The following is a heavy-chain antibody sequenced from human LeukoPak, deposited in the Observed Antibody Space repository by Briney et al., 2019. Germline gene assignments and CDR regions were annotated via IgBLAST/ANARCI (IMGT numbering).Heavy chain of an antibody. J-gene: IGHJ4*02. D-gene: IGHD2-2*01. CDR2: IRYDGSNK. CDR1: GFTFSSYG. CDR3: AKEFEGYCSSTSCYGYGY. V-gene: IGHV3-30*02. Sequence: GGSLRLSCAASGFTFSSYGMHWVRQAPGKGLEWVAFIRYDGSNKYYADSVKGRFTISRDNSKNTLYLQMNSLRAEDTAVYYCAKEFEGYCSSTSCYGYGYWGQGTLGTVSS.